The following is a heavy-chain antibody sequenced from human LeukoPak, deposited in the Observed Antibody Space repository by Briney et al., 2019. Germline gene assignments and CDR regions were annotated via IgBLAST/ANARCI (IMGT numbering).Heavy chain of an antibody. Sequence: SETLSLTCTVSGGSVSSGSYYWSWIRQPPGKGLEWIGYIYYSGSTNYNPSLKSRVTISVDTSKNQFSLKLSSVTAADTAVYYCARGISYYDSSGYPPFDYWGQGTLVTVSS. V-gene: IGHV4-61*01. J-gene: IGHJ4*02. CDR2: IYYSGST. D-gene: IGHD3-22*01. CDR1: GGSVSSGSYY. CDR3: ARGISYYDSSGYPPFDY.